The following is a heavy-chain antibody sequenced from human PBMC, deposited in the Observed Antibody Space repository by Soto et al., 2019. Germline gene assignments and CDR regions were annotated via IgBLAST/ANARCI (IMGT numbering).Heavy chain of an antibody. D-gene: IGHD3-3*01. CDR1: GFTFSSYG. J-gene: IGHJ6*02. CDR2: ISYDGSNK. Sequence: GGSLRLSCAASGFTFSSYGMHWVRQAPGKGLEWVAVISYDGSNKYYADSVKGRFTISRDNSKNTLYLQMNSLRAEDTAVYYCAKDTDGDYVLRFLELPTTKSPFYYYYGMDVWGQGTTVTVSS. V-gene: IGHV3-30*18. CDR3: AKDTDGDYVLRFLELPTTKSPFYYYYGMDV.